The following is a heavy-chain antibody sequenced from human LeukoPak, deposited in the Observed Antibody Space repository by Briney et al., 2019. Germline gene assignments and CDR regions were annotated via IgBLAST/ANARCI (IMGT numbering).Heavy chain of an antibody. CDR2: IYYSGST. D-gene: IGHD3-3*01. J-gene: IGHJ4*02. CDR1: GGSISSYY. CDR3: ARAPFHYDFWSGYYDYFDY. V-gene: IGHV4-59*08. Sequence: SETLSLTCTVSGGSISSYYWSWIRQPPGKGLEWIGYIYYSGSTNYNPSLKSRVTISVDTSKNQFSLKLSSVTAADTAVYYCARAPFHYDFWSGYYDYFDYWGQGTLVTVSS.